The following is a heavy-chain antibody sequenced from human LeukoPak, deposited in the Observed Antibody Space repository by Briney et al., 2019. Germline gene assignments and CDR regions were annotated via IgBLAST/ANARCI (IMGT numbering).Heavy chain of an antibody. J-gene: IGHJ6*02. CDR3: ARDRWELLSNSYHYCGLDV. CDR2: ISWNSGDI. V-gene: IGHV3-9*01. D-gene: IGHD2-15*01. Sequence: GGSLRLSCAASGFSFGGYALHWVRQAPGKGLEWVASISWNSGDIVHADSVKGRFTISRDNAKNSLYLQMNSLRAEDTAVYYCARDRWELLSNSYHYCGLDVWGQGTTVTVSS. CDR1: GFSFGGYA.